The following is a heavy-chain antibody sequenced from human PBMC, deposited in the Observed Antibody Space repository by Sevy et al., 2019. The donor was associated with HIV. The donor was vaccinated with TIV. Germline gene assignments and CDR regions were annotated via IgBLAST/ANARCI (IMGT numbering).Heavy chain of an antibody. V-gene: IGHV1-69*13. CDR1: GGTFSSYA. CDR3: ASTDYYDSDGYYLYAFDI. CDR2: IIPISATA. J-gene: IGHJ3*02. D-gene: IGHD3-22*01. Sequence: ASAKVSCKAFGGTFSSYAISWVRQAPGQGLEWMGGIIPISATANYAQKFQGRVTITADESTSTAYMEMSGLRSEDTAVYYCASTDYYDSDGYYLYAFDIWGQGTVVTVSS.